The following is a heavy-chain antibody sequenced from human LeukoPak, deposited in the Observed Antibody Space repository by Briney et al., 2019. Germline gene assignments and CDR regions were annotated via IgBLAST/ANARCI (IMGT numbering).Heavy chain of an antibody. CDR2: IGSGSDT. D-gene: IGHD1-1*01. J-gene: IGHJ6*03. CDR3: ARGPPRGKYYSRDV. Sequence: GGSLRLSCAASGFTFSSFDMNWVRQPTGQGLEWVSTIGSGSDTYYPGSVEGRFTLSRDNAKNSLYLQMNSLTAGDTAVYYCARGPPRGKYYSRDVRGKGNTVTVSS. CDR1: GFTFSSFD. V-gene: IGHV3-13*01.